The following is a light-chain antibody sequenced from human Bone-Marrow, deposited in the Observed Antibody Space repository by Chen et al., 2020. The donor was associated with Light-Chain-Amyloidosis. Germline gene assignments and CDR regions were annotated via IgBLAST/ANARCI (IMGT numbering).Light chain of an antibody. CDR1: QTIISNY. J-gene: IGKJ4*01. CDR3: QHYGSSPLT. Sequence: DIVMTQTPGTLSLSPRAGANLSCRASQTIISNYFAWYQQKFGQAPRLLIYGSSSRATGIPYRFTGSQSGTDCSLTLNRLKPEDLALYCCQHYGSSPLTFCERTKVESK. V-gene: IGKV3-20*01. CDR2: GSS.